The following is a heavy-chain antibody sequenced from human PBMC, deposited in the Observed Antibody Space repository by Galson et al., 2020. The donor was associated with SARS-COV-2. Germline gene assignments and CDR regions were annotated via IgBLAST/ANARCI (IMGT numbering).Heavy chain of an antibody. CDR3: ARAALSPEDQKNRAGGEDY. D-gene: IGHD3-16*01. CDR2: ITHSGNT. J-gene: IGHJ4*02. V-gene: IGHV4-34*01. CDR1: GGSFSGYY. Sequence: SETLSLTCAVYGGSFSGYYWSWLRQPPGKGLEWIGEITHSGNTNYNPSLKSRVTISVDTSKNQFSLKLSSVTAADTAVYYCARAALSPEDQKNRAGGEDYWGQGTLVTVSS.